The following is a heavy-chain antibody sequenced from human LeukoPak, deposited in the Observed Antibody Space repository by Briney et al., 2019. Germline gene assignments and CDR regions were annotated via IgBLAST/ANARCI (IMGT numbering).Heavy chain of an antibody. CDR3: ARAYYGSGVVNAFDI. J-gene: IGHJ3*02. CDR2: THSSGST. D-gene: IGHD3-10*01. Sequence: PSETLSLTCTVSGGAVSGYYWTWIRQPAGKGLEWIGRTHSSGSTNYDPSLQSRVTMSVDTSKNQFSLKLSSVTAADTAVYYCARAYYGSGVVNAFDIWGQGTMVTVAS. V-gene: IGHV4-4*07. CDR1: GGAVSGYY.